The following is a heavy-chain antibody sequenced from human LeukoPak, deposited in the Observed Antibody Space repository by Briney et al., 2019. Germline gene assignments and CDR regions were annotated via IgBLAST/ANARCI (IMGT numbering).Heavy chain of an antibody. CDR2: VSPKTGRT. CDR3: ARESERNDGWFDP. CDR1: GYTFRIHD. D-gene: IGHD1-1*01. J-gene: IGHJ5*02. Sequence: ASVLASCKASGYTFRIHDFNWVRQAPGQGLEWMGWVSPKTGRTGYAQKFQGRVYMTTNASLSTAYMELSSLRSDDTAVYFCARESERNDGWFDPWGQGTLVTVSS. V-gene: IGHV1-8*01.